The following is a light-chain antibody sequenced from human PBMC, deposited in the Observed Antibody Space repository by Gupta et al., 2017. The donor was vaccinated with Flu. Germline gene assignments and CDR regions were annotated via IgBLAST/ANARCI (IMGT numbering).Light chain of an antibody. CDR2: WAS. CDR3: QQCYSTPRT. CDR1: QSLLYNSNNKNY. J-gene: IGKJ1*01. Sequence: DIVMTQSPDSLAVSLGERAAINCKSSQSLLYNSNNKNYLAWYQQKPGQPPKLLIYWASTRESGVPDRFSGSGSGTNFTLTISSLQAEDVAAYYCQQCYSTPRTFGQGTKVEIK. V-gene: IGKV4-1*01.